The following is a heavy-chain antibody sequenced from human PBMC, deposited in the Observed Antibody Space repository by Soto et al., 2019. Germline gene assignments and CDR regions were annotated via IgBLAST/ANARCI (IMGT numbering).Heavy chain of an antibody. CDR2: TIPISGTA. J-gene: IGHJ6*02. V-gene: IGHV1-69*01. CDR3: ARSQGSSTSLEIYYYYYYGMDV. D-gene: IGHD2-2*01. Sequence: QVQLVQSGAEVKKPGSSLKVSSKLSGGTLTTYATSWVRQAPGQGLEWMGGTIPISGTANSAQKFQGRVTITADESTSTAYMELSSLRSEDTAVYYCARSQGSSTSLEIYYYYYYGMDVWGQGTTVTVSS. CDR1: GGTLTTYA.